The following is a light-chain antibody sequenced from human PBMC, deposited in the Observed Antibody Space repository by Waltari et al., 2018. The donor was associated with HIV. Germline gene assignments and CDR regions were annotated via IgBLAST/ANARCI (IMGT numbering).Light chain of an antibody. CDR3: QSYDSSLSGHVV. J-gene: IGLJ2*01. CDR2: GNS. Sequence: QSVLTQPPSVSGAPGQRVTISCTGSSSNIGAGYDVHWSQQLPGTAPKLLIYGNSNRPSGVPDRFSGSKSGTSASLAITGLQAEDEADYYCQSYDSSLSGHVVFGGGTKLTVL. CDR1: SSNIGAGYD. V-gene: IGLV1-40*01.